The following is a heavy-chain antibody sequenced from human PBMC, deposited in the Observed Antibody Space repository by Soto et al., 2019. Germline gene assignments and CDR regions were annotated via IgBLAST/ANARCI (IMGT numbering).Heavy chain of an antibody. CDR3: ARIVVGVTVDL. V-gene: IGHV4-61*01. CDR2: XSXTXXX. D-gene: IGHD1-26*01. Sequence: SETLSLTCTVSDASVWSDSYFWTWIRQPPGKGXEXIAXXSXTXXXNXXXXLKSRVTISIDTSRNQFSLTVTSVTAADTAVYFCARIVVGVTVDLWGQGSLVTVSS. J-gene: IGHJ4*02. CDR1: DASVWSDSYF.